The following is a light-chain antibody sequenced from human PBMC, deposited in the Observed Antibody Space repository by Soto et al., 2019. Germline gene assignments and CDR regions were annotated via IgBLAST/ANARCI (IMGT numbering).Light chain of an antibody. Sequence: IGLGQSPGTMSLSPGEKATLSCRASQSLSTTDLAWYQHKPGQAPRLPIYGASTRATGIPASFSRSGSGTDLTLTISRREPEDVVVEYYQQYDTSPPWTFGQGTKVEVK. CDR3: QQYDTSPPWT. CDR1: QSLSTTD. CDR2: GAS. V-gene: IGKV3-20*01. J-gene: IGKJ1*01.